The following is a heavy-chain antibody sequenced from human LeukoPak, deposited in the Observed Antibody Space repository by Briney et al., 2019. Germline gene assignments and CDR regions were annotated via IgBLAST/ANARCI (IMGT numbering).Heavy chain of an antibody. CDR2: IKTDGSST. V-gene: IGHV3-74*01. J-gene: IGHJ6*03. D-gene: IGHD1-20*01. CDR1: GFTFSSYW. Sequence: GGSLRLSCAASGFTFSSYWMYWVRQAPGKELVWVSRIKTDGSSTSYADSVKGRFTISRDNAKNTLYLQMNSLRAEDTAVYYCARGPRRDNWNEYYYYMDVWGKGTTVTVSS. CDR3: ARGPRRDNWNEYYYYMDV.